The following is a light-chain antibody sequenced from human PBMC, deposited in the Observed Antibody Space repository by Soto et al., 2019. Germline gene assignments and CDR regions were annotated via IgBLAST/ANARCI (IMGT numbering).Light chain of an antibody. J-gene: IGKJ1*01. CDR3: QQSYTTPWT. V-gene: IGKV1-39*01. CDR2: AAS. Sequence: DIRMTQSPSSLSVSVGDRVTITCRASKTINNYLNWYQQKPGRAPKLLIHAASTLQSGVPSQFSGSGSGTDFTLTISSLQPEDFATYSCQQSYTTPWTFGLGTRVEI. CDR1: KTINNY.